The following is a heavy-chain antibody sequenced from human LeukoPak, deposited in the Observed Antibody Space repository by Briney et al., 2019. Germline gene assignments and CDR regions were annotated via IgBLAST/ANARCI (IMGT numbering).Heavy chain of an antibody. J-gene: IGHJ4*02. V-gene: IGHV3-30-3*01. CDR1: GFTFSSYA. Sequence: PGGSLRLSCAASGFTFSSYAMHWVRQAPGKGLEWVAVISYDGSNKYYADSVKGRFTISRDNSKNTLYLQMNSLRAEDTAVYYCARDPVAAAQRGYFDYWGQGTLVTVSS. CDR2: ISYDGSNK. D-gene: IGHD6-13*01. CDR3: ARDPVAAAQRGYFDY.